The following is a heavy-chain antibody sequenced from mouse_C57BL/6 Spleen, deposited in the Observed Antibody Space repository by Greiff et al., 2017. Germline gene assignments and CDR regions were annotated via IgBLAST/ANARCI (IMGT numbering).Heavy chain of an antibody. CDR2: IYPRSGNT. CDR1: GYTFTSYG. J-gene: IGHJ4*01. D-gene: IGHD2-2*01. Sequence: QVQLQQSGAELARPGASVKLSCKASGYTFTSYGISWVKQRTGQGLEWIGEIYPRSGNTYYNEKFKGKATLTADKSSSTAYMELRSLTSEDSAVYFCARSEVGYGGNYAMDYWGQGTSVTVSS. CDR3: ARSEVGYGGNYAMDY. V-gene: IGHV1-81*01.